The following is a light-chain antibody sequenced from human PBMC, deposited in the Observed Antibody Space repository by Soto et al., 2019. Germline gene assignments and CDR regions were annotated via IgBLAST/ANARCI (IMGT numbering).Light chain of an antibody. CDR2: EVT. Sequence: QSVLTQPASASGSPGQSITISCTGSSSDVGAYNFVSWYQHHPGKAPKLILYEVTTHPSGVSSRFSGSKSGNTASLTISGLQADDEANYYCSSYTSSNTPYVFGTGTKVTVL. J-gene: IGLJ1*01. CDR1: SSDVGAYNF. V-gene: IGLV2-14*01. CDR3: SSYTSSNTPYV.